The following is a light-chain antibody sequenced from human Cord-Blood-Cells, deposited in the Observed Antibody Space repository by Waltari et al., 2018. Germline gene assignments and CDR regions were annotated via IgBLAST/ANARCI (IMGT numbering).Light chain of an antibody. CDR1: QSVLYSSNNKNY. CDR3: QQYYSTPIT. V-gene: IGKV4-1*01. CDR2: WAS. Sequence: DIVMTQSQDSLAVSLGERATINCKSSQSVLYSSNNKNYLAWYQQKPGQPPKLLIYWASTRESGVPDRFSCSGSGTDFTLTISSLQAEDVVVYYCQQYYSTPITFGQGTRLEIK. J-gene: IGKJ5*01.